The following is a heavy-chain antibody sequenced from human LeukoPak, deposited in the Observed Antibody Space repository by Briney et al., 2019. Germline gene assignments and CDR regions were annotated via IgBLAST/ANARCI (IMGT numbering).Heavy chain of an antibody. CDR1: GFTFSSYW. J-gene: IGHJ6*02. Sequence: GGSLRLSCAASGFTFSSYWMSWVRQAPGKGLGWVANIKQDGSEKYYVGSVKGRFTISRDNAKNSLYLQMNSLRAEDTAVYYCARTEALGAYYDFWSGYTPGYYYGMDVWGQGTTATVSS. D-gene: IGHD3-3*01. CDR2: IKQDGSEK. V-gene: IGHV3-7*01. CDR3: ARTEALGAYYDFWSGYTPGYYYGMDV.